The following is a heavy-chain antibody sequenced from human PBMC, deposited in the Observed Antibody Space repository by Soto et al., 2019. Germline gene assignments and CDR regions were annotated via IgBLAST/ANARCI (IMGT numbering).Heavy chain of an antibody. D-gene: IGHD3-3*01. J-gene: IGHJ6*02. CDR2: IYYSGST. V-gene: IGHV4-39*01. Sequence: SETLSLTCTVSGGSISSSSYYWGWIRQPPGKGLEWIGSIYYSGSTYYNPSLKSRVTISVGTSKNQFSLKLSSVTAADTAVYYCASTYYDFWSGYYSGMDVWGQGTTVTVSS. CDR3: ASTYYDFWSGYYSGMDV. CDR1: GGSISSSSYY.